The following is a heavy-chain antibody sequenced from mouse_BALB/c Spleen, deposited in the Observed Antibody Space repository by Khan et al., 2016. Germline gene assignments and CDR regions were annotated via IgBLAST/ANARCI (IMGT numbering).Heavy chain of an antibody. J-gene: IGHJ4*01. V-gene: IGHV9-4*02. CDR1: GYTFTTAG. D-gene: IGHD3-2*01. CDR3: AREGTARATWAMDY. CDR2: INTHSGVP. Sequence: QIQLVQSGPELKKPGETVRISCKASGYTFTTAGMQWVQKMPGKGLKWIGWINTHSGVPKYAEDFKGRFAFSLETSARTAYLQISNLKNEDTATYFCAREGTARATWAMDYWGQGTSVTVSS.